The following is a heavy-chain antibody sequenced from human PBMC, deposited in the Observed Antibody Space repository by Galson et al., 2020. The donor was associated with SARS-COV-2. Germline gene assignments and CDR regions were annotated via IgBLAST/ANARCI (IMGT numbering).Heavy chain of an antibody. J-gene: IGHJ3*02. Sequence: SETLSLTCTVSGYSISSGFYWGWIRQPPGKGLEWIGSIYHSGSTYNNPSLKSRVTISVDTSKNQFSLKLSSVTAADTAVYYCARQKYDILTEGIFDIGGQGIIVTVFS. D-gene: IGHD3-9*01. CDR2: IYHSGST. V-gene: IGHV4-38-2*02. CDR1: GYSISSGFY. CDR3: ARQKYDILTEGIFDI.